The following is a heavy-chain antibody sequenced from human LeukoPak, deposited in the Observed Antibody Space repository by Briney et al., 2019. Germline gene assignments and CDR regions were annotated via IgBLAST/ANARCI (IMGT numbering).Heavy chain of an antibody. D-gene: IGHD3-22*01. CDR3: ARDPRHYYDSSGYYDSPRPDY. Sequence: PGGSLRLSCAASGFTFSSYSMNWVRQAPGKGLEWVSSISSSSGYIFYADSVKGRFTISRDNAKNSLYLQMNSLRAEDTAVYYCARDPRHYYDSSGYYDSPRPDYWGQGTLVTVSS. J-gene: IGHJ4*02. CDR2: ISSSSGYI. CDR1: GFTFSSYS. V-gene: IGHV3-21*01.